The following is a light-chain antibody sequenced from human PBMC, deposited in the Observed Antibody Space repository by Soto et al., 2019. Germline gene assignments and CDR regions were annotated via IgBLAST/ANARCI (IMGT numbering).Light chain of an antibody. J-gene: IGLJ2*01. Sequence: VLTQPPSASGTPGQTIAISCSGGSSNIGSHTVNWYQQLPGTAPRLLIYSNTQRPSGVPDRFSGSKSGTSASLAITGLQSDSEGDYYCATWDDSLDGVVFGGGTKLTVL. CDR3: ATWDDSLDGVV. CDR1: SSNIGSHT. V-gene: IGLV1-44*01. CDR2: SNT.